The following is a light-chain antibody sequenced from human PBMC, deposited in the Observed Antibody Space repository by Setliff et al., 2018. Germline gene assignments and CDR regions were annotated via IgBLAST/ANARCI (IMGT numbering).Light chain of an antibody. Sequence: QAVVTQEPSLTVSPGGTVTLTCGSSTGPVTSGHYPYWFQQEPGQAPRTLIYDVDIKFPWPPARFSGSLLGGKAALTLSGAQPEDEADYYCSFAFNIIGVFGGGTKVTVL. J-gene: IGLJ3*02. CDR1: TGPVTSGHY. CDR3: SFAFNIIGV. V-gene: IGLV7-46*01. CDR2: DVD.